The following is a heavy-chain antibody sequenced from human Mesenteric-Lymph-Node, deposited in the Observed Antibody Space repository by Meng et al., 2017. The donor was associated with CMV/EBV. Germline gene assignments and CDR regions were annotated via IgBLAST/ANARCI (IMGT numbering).Heavy chain of an antibody. D-gene: IGHD1-14*01. CDR3: ARALTTWDAFDV. CDR2: ISSDGSDN. J-gene: IGHJ3*01. V-gene: IGHV3-30*04. Sequence: GESLKISCAASGFTFSGYALSWVRQAPGKGLEWVAAISSDGSDNYYADSVKGQFTISRDNSKDTLFLQMNSLRAEDTAVYYCARALTTWDAFDVWGQGTMVTVSS. CDR1: GFTFSGYA.